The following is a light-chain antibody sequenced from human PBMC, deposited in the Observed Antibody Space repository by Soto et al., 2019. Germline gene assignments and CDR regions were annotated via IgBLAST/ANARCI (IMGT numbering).Light chain of an antibody. Sequence: QSVLTQPPSASGTPGQRVTISCSGSSSNIGSNTVNWYQQLPGTAPKLLIYSNNQWPSGVPDRFSGSKSGTSASLAISGLQSEDEADYYCAAWDDSLNGGVFGGGTQLTV. J-gene: IGLJ3*02. V-gene: IGLV1-44*01. CDR2: SNN. CDR3: AAWDDSLNGGV. CDR1: SSNIGSNT.